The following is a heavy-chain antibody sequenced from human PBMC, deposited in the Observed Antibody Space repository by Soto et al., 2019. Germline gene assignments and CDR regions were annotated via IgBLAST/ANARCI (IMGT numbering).Heavy chain of an antibody. CDR2: ISGSGGST. Sequence: EVQLLESGGGLVQPGGSLRLSCAASGFTFSSYAMSWVRQAPGKGLEWVSCISGSGGSTYHTDSVKGRFTISRDNSKNTLQLPMNSLRAEDTVVYYCAKRRGSSTSTIDYWRQGTLVTVSS. V-gene: IGHV3-23*01. CDR1: GFTFSSYA. J-gene: IGHJ4*02. CDR3: AKRRGSSTSTIDY. D-gene: IGHD6-6*01.